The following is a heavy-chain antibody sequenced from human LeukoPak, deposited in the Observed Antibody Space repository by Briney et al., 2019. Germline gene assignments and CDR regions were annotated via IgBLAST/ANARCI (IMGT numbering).Heavy chain of an antibody. CDR2: IIPILGIA. V-gene: IGHV1-69*04. CDR3: VGIAAAGILDY. J-gene: IGHJ4*02. D-gene: IGHD6-13*01. Sequence: ASVKVSCKASGGTFSSYAISWVRQAPGQGLERMGRIIPILGIANYAQKFQGRVTITADKSTSTAYMELSSLRSEDTAVYYCVGIAAAGILDYWGQGTLVTVSS. CDR1: GGTFSSYA.